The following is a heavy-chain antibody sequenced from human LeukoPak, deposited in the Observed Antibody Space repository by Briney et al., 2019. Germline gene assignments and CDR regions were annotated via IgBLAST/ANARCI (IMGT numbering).Heavy chain of an antibody. D-gene: IGHD3-3*01. J-gene: IGHJ6*03. V-gene: IGHV1-8*01. CDR1: GYTFTSYD. CDR3: ASGHSSYYDFWSGPGGGYMDV. CDR2: MNPNSGNT. Sequence: GASVKVSCKASGYTFTSYDINWVRPATGQGLEWMGWMNPNSGNTGYAQKFQGRVTMTRNTSISTAYMELSSLRSEDTAVYYCASGHSSYYDFWSGPGGGYMDVWGKGTTVTVSS.